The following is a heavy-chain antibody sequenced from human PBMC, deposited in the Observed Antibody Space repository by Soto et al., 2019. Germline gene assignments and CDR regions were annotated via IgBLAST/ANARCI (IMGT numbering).Heavy chain of an antibody. D-gene: IGHD3-9*01. Sequence: GGSLRLSCAASGFTFSSYWMSWVRQAPGKGLEWVANIKQDGSEKYYVDSVKGRFTISRDNAKNSLYLQMNSLRAEDTVVYYCAREVYYDILTGPMFDYWGQGTLVTVSS. V-gene: IGHV3-7*01. CDR3: AREVYYDILTGPMFDY. CDR2: IKQDGSEK. CDR1: GFTFSSYW. J-gene: IGHJ4*02.